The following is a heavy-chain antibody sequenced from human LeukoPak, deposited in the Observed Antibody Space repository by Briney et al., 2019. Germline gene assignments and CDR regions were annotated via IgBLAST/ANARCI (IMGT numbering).Heavy chain of an antibody. CDR3: ARQAGYCSSTSCYWFDP. J-gene: IGHJ5*02. CDR2: IYYSGST. Sequence: PSETLSLTCTVYGGSISSYYWSWIRQPPGKGLEWIGYIYYSGSTNYNPSLKSRVTISVDTSKNQFSLKLSSVTAADTAVYYCARQAGYCSSTSCYWFDPWGQGTLVTVSS. CDR1: GGSISSYY. D-gene: IGHD2-2*01. V-gene: IGHV4-59*08.